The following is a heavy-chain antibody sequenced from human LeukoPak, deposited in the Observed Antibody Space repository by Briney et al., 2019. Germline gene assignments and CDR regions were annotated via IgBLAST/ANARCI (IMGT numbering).Heavy chain of an antibody. CDR1: GGSFSGYY. D-gene: IGHD2-21*02. V-gene: IGHV4-34*01. CDR3: ASLRPLSYCGGDCYHPSDY. Sequence: PSETLSLTCAVYGGSFSGYYWSWIRQPPGKGLEWIGEINHSGSTNYNPSLKSRVTISVDTSKNQFSLKLSSVTAADTAVYYCASLRPLSYCGGDCYHPSDYWGQGTLVTVSS. CDR2: INHSGST. J-gene: IGHJ4*02.